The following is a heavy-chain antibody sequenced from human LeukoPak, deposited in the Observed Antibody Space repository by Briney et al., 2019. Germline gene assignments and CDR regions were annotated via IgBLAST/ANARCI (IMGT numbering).Heavy chain of an antibody. CDR1: GYTFTSYD. Sequence: GASVKVSCKASGYTFTSYDINWVRQATGQGLEWMGWVTPNSGYTGYAQKFQGRVTITRNTSITTADMELSSLRFEDTAVYYCARGRDGYNFGYFDLWGRGTLVTVSS. D-gene: IGHD5-24*01. CDR3: ARGRDGYNFGYFDL. CDR2: VTPNSGYT. V-gene: IGHV1-8*03. J-gene: IGHJ2*01.